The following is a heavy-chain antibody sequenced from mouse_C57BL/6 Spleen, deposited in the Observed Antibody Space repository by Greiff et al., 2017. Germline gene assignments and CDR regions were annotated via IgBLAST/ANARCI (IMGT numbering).Heavy chain of an antibody. J-gene: IGHJ2*01. D-gene: IGHD1-1*01. CDR3: ARDYGSSYPDY. CDR1: GYAFSSSW. V-gene: IGHV1-82*01. Sequence: QVQLKQSGPELVKPGASVKISCKASGYAFSSSWMNWVKQRPGKGLEWIGRIYPGDGDTNYNGKFKGKATLTADKSSSTAYMQLSSLTSEDSAVYFCARDYGSSYPDYWGQGTTLTVSS. CDR2: IYPGDGDT.